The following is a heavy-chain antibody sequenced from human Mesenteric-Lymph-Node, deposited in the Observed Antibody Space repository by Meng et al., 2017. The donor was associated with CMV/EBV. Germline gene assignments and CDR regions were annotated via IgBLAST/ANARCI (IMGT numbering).Heavy chain of an antibody. CDR2: ISAYNGNT. CDR1: YTFTRYG. CDR3: ARVGCSSTSCYGRLDY. J-gene: IGHJ4*02. D-gene: IGHD2-2*01. Sequence: YTFTRYGISWVRRAPGQGLDWMGWISAYNGNTSYAQKLQGRVTMTTDTSTSTAYMELRSLRSDDTAVFYCARVGCSSTSCYGRLDYWGQGTLVTVSS. V-gene: IGHV1-18*04.